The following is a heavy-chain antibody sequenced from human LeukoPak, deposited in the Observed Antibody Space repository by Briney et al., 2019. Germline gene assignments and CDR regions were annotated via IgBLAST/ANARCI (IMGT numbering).Heavy chain of an antibody. CDR2: IWYDGSNK. D-gene: IGHD4-23*01. Sequence: GGSLRLSCAASGFTFSSYGMHGAPQAPGKGVEGVAVIWYDGSNKYYADSVKGRFTISRDNSKDTLYLQMGSLRSEDMAVYYCARGIRWASDYWGQGTLVTVAS. J-gene: IGHJ4*02. V-gene: IGHV3-33*01. CDR1: GFTFSSYG. CDR3: ARGIRWASDY.